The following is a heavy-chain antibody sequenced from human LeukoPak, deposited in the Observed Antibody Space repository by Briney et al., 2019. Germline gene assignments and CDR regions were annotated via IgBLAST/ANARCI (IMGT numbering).Heavy chain of an antibody. Sequence: GGSLRLSCAASGFTFSTYAMSWVRQAPGKGLEWVSTISGSGGSTYYADSVKGRFTISRDNSKNTLYLQMNSLRAEDTAVYYCAREVAYSSFFEAFDIWGQGTMVTVSS. CDR2: ISGSGGST. V-gene: IGHV3-23*01. CDR3: AREVAYSSFFEAFDI. CDR1: GFTFSTYA. J-gene: IGHJ3*02. D-gene: IGHD6-6*01.